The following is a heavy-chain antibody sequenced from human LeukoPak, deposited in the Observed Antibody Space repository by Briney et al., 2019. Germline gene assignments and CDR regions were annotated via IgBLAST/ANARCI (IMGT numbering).Heavy chain of an antibody. CDR3: AKREYYYGSGSSYYFDS. V-gene: IGHV3-74*01. Sequence: GSLRLSCAASGFTFSNYWMHWVRQPPGKGLVWVSRISSDGSSTNYADSVKGRFTISRDNAKNTLYLQMNSLRAEDTAVYYCAKREYYYGSGSSYYFDSWGQGTLVTVSS. CDR1: GFTFSNYW. CDR2: ISSDGSST. D-gene: IGHD3-10*01. J-gene: IGHJ4*02.